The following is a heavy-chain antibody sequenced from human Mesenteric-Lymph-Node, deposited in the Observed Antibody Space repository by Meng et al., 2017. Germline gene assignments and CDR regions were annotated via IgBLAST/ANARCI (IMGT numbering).Heavy chain of an antibody. J-gene: IGHJ4*02. CDR1: GGSVSSGGYY. D-gene: IGHD6-19*01. CDR2: IYYSGST. CDR3: ARVSSGWDYFDY. V-gene: IGHV4-31*03. Sequence: QVQRPESGPGLVKPSQTLSLTCPVSGGSVSSGGYYWTWIRQHPGKGLEWFGHIYYSGSTFYNPSLKRRVIISIDTSKNQFSLNLRSVTAADTAVYYCARVSSGWDYFDYWGQGTLVTVSS.